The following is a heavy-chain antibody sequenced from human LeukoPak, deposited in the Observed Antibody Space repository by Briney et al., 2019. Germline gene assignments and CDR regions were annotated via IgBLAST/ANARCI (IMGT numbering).Heavy chain of an antibody. D-gene: IGHD3-22*01. CDR3: ARDRDSHLQMSSGYYSIGNFDY. Sequence: PSETLSLTCTVSGGSISSYYWSWIRQPPGEGLEWIGYIYYSGSTNYNPSLKSRVTISVDTSKNQFSLKLSSVTAADTAVYYCARDRDSHLQMSSGYYSIGNFDYWGQGTLVTVSS. CDR1: GGSISSYY. J-gene: IGHJ4*02. CDR2: IYYSGST. V-gene: IGHV4-59*01.